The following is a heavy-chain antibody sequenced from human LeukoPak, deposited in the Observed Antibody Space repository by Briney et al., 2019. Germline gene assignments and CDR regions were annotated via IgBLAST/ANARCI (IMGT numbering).Heavy chain of an antibody. CDR3: ARAHSPLYYDSSGYYFGIFDY. J-gene: IGHJ4*02. Sequence: SVTVSCKASGGTFSSYAISWVRQAPGQGLEWMGGIIPIFGTANYAQRFQGRVTITADESTSTAYMELSSLRSEDTAVYYCARAHSPLYYDSSGYYFGIFDYWGQGTLVTVSS. CDR1: GGTFSSYA. V-gene: IGHV1-69*13. D-gene: IGHD3-22*01. CDR2: IIPIFGTA.